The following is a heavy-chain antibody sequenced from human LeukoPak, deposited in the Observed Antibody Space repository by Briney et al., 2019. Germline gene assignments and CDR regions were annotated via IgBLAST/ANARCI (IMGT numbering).Heavy chain of an antibody. V-gene: IGHV5-51*01. CDR3: ARVYYYDSSGYYLTGTNAYFDY. J-gene: IGHJ4*02. Sequence: GESLKISCKGSGYSFTSYWIGGGRQIPGKGLGGMGIIYPGDSDTRYSPSFQGQVTISADKSISTAYLQWSSLKASDTAMYYCARVYYYDSSGYYLTGTNAYFDYWGQGTLVTVSS. CDR2: IYPGDSDT. D-gene: IGHD3-22*01. CDR1: GYSFTSYW.